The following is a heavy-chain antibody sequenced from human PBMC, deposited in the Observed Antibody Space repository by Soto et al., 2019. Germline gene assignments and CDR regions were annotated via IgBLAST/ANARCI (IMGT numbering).Heavy chain of an antibody. CDR1: GFTFSSYG. CDR2: IWYDGSNK. Sequence: GGSLRLSCAASGFTFSSYGMHWVRQAPGKGLEWVAVIWYDGSNKYYADSVKGRFTISRDNSKNTLYLQMNGLRAEDTAVYYCARERSGWDTGTEYFQHWGQGTLVTVSS. J-gene: IGHJ1*01. V-gene: IGHV3-33*01. CDR3: ARERSGWDTGTEYFQH. D-gene: IGHD6-19*01.